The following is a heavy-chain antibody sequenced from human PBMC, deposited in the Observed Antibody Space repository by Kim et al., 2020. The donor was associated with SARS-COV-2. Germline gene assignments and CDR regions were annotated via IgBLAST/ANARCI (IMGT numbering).Heavy chain of an antibody. CDR3: ARTYYDSSGYMPDWYFDL. Sequence: SETLSLTCAVSGGSISSSNWWSWVRQPPGKGLEWIGEIYHSGSTNYNPSLKSRVTISVDKSKNQFSLKLSSVTAADTAVYYCARTYYDSSGYMPDWYFDLWGRGTLVTVSS. CDR1: GGSISSSNW. CDR2: IYHSGST. J-gene: IGHJ2*01. V-gene: IGHV4-4*02. D-gene: IGHD3-22*01.